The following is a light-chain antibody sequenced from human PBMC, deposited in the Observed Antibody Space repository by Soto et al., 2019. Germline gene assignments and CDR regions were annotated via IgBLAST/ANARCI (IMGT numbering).Light chain of an antibody. J-gene: IGKJ1*01. CDR3: QEDNSAPWP. CDR1: QGISNY. Sequence: DVKLTQSPSSLSASVRDRVTITCRASQGISNYLAWYQQKPGKVPKLLIYAASTLQSGVPSRFSGSGSGTDFTLTISSLQPEDVATYYCQEDNSAPWPFGQVSNVDIK. V-gene: IGKV1-27*01. CDR2: AAS.